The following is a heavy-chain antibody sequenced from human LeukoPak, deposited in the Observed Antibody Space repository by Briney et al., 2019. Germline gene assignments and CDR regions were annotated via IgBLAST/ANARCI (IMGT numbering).Heavy chain of an antibody. J-gene: IGHJ6*03. Sequence: GGSLRLSCAASGFTFSSYSMNWVCQAPGKGLEWVSYLSSSNSIIYYADSVKGRFTISRDNAKDSLYLQMNSLRDEDTAVYYCARDAPYDFWSGYQSGYMDVWGKGTTVTVSS. V-gene: IGHV3-48*02. CDR1: GFTFSSYS. D-gene: IGHD3-3*01. CDR2: LSSSNSII. CDR3: ARDAPYDFWSGYQSGYMDV.